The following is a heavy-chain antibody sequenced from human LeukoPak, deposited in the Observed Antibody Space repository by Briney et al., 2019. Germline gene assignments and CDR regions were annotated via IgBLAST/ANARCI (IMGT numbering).Heavy chain of an antibody. Sequence: GRSLRLSCAASGFTFDDYAMHWVRQAPGKGLEWVSGISWNSGSIGCADSVKGRFTISRDNAKNSLYLQMNSLRAEDTALYYCAKDSYGSGSFIPDYWGQGTLVTVSS. CDR1: GFTFDDYA. CDR3: AKDSYGSGSFIPDY. CDR2: ISWNSGSI. V-gene: IGHV3-9*01. J-gene: IGHJ4*02. D-gene: IGHD3-10*01.